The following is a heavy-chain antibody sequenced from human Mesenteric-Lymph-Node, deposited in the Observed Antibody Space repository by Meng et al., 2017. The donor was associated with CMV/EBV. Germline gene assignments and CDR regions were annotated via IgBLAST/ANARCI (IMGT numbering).Heavy chain of an antibody. D-gene: IGHD3-3*01. CDR1: GGSFSGYY. V-gene: IGHV4-34*01. CDR3: ARHTGGEEFWSGFAPFDY. Sequence: SETLSLTCAVYGGSFSGYYWSWIRQPPGKGLEWIGEINHSGSTNYNPSLKSRVTISVDTSKNQFSLRLSSVTAADTAVFYCARHTGGEEFWSGFAPFDYWGQGTLVTVSS. CDR2: INHSGST. J-gene: IGHJ4*02.